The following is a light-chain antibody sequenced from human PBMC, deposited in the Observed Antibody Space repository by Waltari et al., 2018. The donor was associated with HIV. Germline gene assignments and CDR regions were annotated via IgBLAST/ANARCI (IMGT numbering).Light chain of an antibody. J-gene: IGLJ3*02. CDR1: SSDLDNFKS. CDR2: EVS. CDR3: MSYISSATPE. V-gene: IGLV2-14*01. Sequence: QSALTQPASVSGSPGQSITISCTGTSSDLDNFKSVSWYQPHPGKAPKVIIYEVSNRPSGVSYRFSGSMSGHTASLIISGLQAEDEADYFCMSYISSATPEFGGGTKLTVL.